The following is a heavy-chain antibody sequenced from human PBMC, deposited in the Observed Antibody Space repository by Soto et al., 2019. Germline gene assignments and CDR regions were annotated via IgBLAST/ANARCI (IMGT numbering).Heavy chain of an antibody. D-gene: IGHD6-13*01. CDR2: ISGSGESI. V-gene: IGHV3-23*01. CDR3: ARDRHGSDWYTYYFYTLAV. CDR1: GFIFSDYA. J-gene: IGHJ6*02. Sequence: GGSLRLSCAASGFIFSDYAMTWVRQAPGRGLEWVSGISGSGESIYYADSVEGRFTISRDDSKNTLYLQTNSLRGEDTAVYYCARDRHGSDWYTYYFYTLAVWGQGTTVTVSS.